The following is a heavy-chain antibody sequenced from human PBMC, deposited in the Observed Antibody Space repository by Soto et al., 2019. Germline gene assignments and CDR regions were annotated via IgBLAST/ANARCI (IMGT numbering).Heavy chain of an antibody. CDR1: GDSFIVYF. CDR2: ITEGGTT. Sequence: SETLSLTCAVHGDSFIVYFWTWIRQPPGKGLEWIAEITEGGTTNYSPSLKSRVSIAVDSSKRQFSLTLSSVTAADTAMYYCARAAAAMISQNFDYWSQGALVTV. V-gene: IGHV4-34*01. CDR3: ARAAAAMISQNFDY. J-gene: IGHJ4*02. D-gene: IGHD3-16*01.